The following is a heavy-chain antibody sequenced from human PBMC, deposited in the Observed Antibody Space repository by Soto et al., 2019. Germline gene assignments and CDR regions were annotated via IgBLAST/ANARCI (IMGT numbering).Heavy chain of an antibody. CDR2: IYYSGST. CDR1: GGSISSGDYY. Sequence: QVQLQESGPGLVKPSQTLSLTCTVSGGSISSGDYYWSWIRQPPGKGLEWIGYIYYSGSTYYNPSLKSRVTISVDTSKHQFSLKLSSVTAADTAVYYCARWYYDFWSGYLTNWFDPWGQGTLVTVSS. J-gene: IGHJ5*02. D-gene: IGHD3-3*01. CDR3: ARWYYDFWSGYLTNWFDP. V-gene: IGHV4-30-4*01.